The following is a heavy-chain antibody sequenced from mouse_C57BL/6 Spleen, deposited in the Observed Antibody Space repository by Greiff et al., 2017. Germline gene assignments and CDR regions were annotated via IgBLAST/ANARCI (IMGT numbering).Heavy chain of an antibody. CDR3: ARIYDGYSAWFAY. Sequence: QVQLQQPGAELVMPGASVKLSCKASGYTFTSYWMHWVKQRPGQGLEWIGEIDPSDSYTNYNRKFKGKSTLTVDKSSSTAYMQLSSLTSEDSAVYYCARIYDGYSAWFAYWGKGTLVTVSA. CDR2: IDPSDSYT. V-gene: IGHV1-69*01. J-gene: IGHJ3*01. D-gene: IGHD2-3*01. CDR1: GYTFTSYW.